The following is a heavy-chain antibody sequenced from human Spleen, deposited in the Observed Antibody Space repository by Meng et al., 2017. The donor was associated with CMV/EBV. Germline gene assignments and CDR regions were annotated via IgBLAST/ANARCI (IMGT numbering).Heavy chain of an antibody. Sequence: GESLKISCAASGFTFDDYAMHWVRQAPGKGLEWVSRINSDGSSTSYADSVKGRFTISRDNAKNTLYLQMNSLRAEDTAVYYCARDPLFGTTGTTSAFDIWGQGTMVTVSS. CDR3: ARDPLFGTTGTTSAFDI. CDR2: INSDGSST. D-gene: IGHD1-1*01. V-gene: IGHV3-74*01. J-gene: IGHJ3*02. CDR1: GFTFDDYA.